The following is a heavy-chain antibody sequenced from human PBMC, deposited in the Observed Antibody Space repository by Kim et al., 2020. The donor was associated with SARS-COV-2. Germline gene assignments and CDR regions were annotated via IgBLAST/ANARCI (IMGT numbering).Heavy chain of an antibody. J-gene: IGHJ3*02. Sequence: SETLSLTCTVSGAFISGYYWSWIRQPPGKGLEWIGYIYYSGSTNYNPSLKSRVTISVDTSKNQFSLKLSSVTAADTPVYYCARDGLGYCSGGSCPWACDIWGQGTMVTVSS. CDR1: GAFISGYY. V-gene: IGHV4-59*01. CDR3: ARDGLGYCSGGSCPWACDI. CDR2: IYYSGST. D-gene: IGHD2-15*01.